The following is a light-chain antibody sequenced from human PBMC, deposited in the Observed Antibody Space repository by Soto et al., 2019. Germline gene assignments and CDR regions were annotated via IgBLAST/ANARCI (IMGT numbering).Light chain of an antibody. Sequence: QSALTQPASVSGSPGQSITISCTGTSGDVGGFNYVSWYQQHPGKAPKLMIYDVSNGPSGVSNRFSGSKSGNTASLTISGLQAEDEADYYCSSYTSSSTLVVFGGGTKLTVL. CDR3: SSYTSSSTLVV. CDR2: DVS. CDR1: SGDVGGFNY. V-gene: IGLV2-14*01. J-gene: IGLJ2*01.